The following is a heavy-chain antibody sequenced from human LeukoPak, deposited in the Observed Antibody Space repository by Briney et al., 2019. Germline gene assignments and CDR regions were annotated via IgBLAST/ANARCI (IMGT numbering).Heavy chain of an antibody. CDR3: ARDCSGGSCFSDY. V-gene: IGHV3-21*01. J-gene: IGHJ4*02. Sequence: GGSLRLSCAASGFTFSSYSMNWVRRAPGKGLEWVSSISSSGSYIYYADSVKGRFTISRDNAKNSLYLQMNSLRAEDTAVYYCARDCSGGSCFSDYWGQGTLVTVSS. CDR1: GFTFSSYS. D-gene: IGHD2-15*01. CDR2: ISSSGSYI.